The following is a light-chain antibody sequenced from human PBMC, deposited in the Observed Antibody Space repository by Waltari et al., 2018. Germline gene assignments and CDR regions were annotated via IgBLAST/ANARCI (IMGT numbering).Light chain of an antibody. Sequence: QSALTQPASVSGTPGQSITISCTGTSSDVGGYHSASWYQQHPGIAPKLLIYDVTYRPSGVSNRFSGSKSGNTASLTISGLQAEDEADYYCSSYTSTRTLVFGGGTKLTVL. CDR1: SSDVGGYHS. V-gene: IGLV2-14*03. J-gene: IGLJ2*01. CDR3: SSYTSTRTLV. CDR2: DVT.